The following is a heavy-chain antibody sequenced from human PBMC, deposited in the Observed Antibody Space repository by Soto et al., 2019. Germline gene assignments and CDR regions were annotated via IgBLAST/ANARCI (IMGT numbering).Heavy chain of an antibody. CDR3: ERDREVYYYDSSGYQPWPRAFDI. CDR2: IIPIFGTA. CDR1: GGTFSSYA. V-gene: IGHV1-69*13. Sequence: GASVKVSCKASGGTFSSYAISWVRQAPGQGLEWMGGIIPIFGTANYAQKFQGRVTITADESTSTAYMELSSLRSEDTAVYYCERDREVYYYDSSGYQPWPRAFDIWGQGTMVTVSS. J-gene: IGHJ3*02. D-gene: IGHD3-22*01.